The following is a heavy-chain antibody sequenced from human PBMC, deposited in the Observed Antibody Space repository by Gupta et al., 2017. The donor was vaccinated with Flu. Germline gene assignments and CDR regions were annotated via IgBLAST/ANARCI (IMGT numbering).Heavy chain of an antibody. CDR3: TRDSPNGAADY. V-gene: IGHV3-49*03. D-gene: IGHD2-8*01. J-gene: IGHJ4*01. CDR2: IRNKAYGGTT. Sequence: EVHLVESGGGLVQPGRSLRLSCKASGFSFGDYAMSWFRQAPGKGLEWVGFIRNKAYGGTTEYAASVKGRLTISRDDSKSIAYLQMNSLKTEDTALYYCTRDSPNGAADYWGQGTLVTVSS. CDR1: GFSFGDYA.